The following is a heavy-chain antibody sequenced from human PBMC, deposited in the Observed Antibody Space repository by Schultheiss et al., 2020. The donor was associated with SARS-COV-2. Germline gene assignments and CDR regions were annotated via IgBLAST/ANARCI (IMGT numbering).Heavy chain of an antibody. CDR1: GFTFSSYA. J-gene: IGHJ5*02. CDR3: ARAYKVDALTDIAVAGTAAGWFDP. CDR2: ISYDGSNK. D-gene: IGHD6-19*01. Sequence: GGSLRLSCAASGFTFSSYAMHWVRQAPGKGLEWVAVISYDGSNKYYADSVEGRFTISRDNSKNTLYLQMNSLRAEDTAVYYCARAYKVDALTDIAVAGTAAGWFDPWGQGTLVTVSS. V-gene: IGHV3-30-3*01.